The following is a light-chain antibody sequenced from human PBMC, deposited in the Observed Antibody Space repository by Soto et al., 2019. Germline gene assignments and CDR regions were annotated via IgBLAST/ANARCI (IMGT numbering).Light chain of an antibody. CDR1: QSISSW. CDR2: DAS. CDR3: QQYNSYRT. V-gene: IGKV1-5*01. Sequence: DLQMTQSPSTLSASVGDRVTITCRASQSISSWLAWYQPKPGKAPKLLIYDASSLESGVPSRFSGSGSGTEFTLTISSLKPEDFATDYCQQYNSYRTFGQGTKGDIK. J-gene: IGKJ1*01.